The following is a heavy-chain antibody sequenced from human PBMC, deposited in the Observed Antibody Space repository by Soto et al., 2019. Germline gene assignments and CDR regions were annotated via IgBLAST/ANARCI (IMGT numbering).Heavy chain of an antibody. CDR1: GGTFSSYA. CDR3: ARDRLLRDGYNFYYYVMDV. J-gene: IGHJ6*02. V-gene: IGHV1-69*01. CDR2: IIPIFGTA. D-gene: IGHD5-12*01. Sequence: QVQLVQSGAEVKKPGSSVKVSCKASGGTFSSYAISWVRQAPGQGLEWMGGIIPIFGTANYAQKFQGRVTITADESTSTAYMELSSLRSEDTAVYYCARDRLLRDGYNFYYYVMDVWGQGTTVTVSS.